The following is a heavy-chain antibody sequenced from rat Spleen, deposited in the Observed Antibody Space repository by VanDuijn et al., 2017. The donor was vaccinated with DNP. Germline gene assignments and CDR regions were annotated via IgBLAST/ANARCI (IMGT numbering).Heavy chain of an antibody. CDR2: INPSGDSS. J-gene: IGHJ2*01. CDR3: ARMFYVYSDY. Sequence: EVQLVESGGGLVQPGRSLKLSCAASGFTFSNYDMAWVRQAPTKGLEWVASINPSGDSSYYRASVKGRFTVSRDNAKSTLYLQMDSLRSEDTATYYCARMFYVYSDYWGQGVMVTVSS. V-gene: IGHV5-25*01. CDR1: GFTFSNYD. D-gene: IGHD1-11*01.